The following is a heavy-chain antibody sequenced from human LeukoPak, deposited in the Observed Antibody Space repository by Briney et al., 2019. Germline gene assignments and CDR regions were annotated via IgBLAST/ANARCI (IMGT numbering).Heavy chain of an antibody. CDR2: ISYDGNNK. CDR1: GFTFKNYA. D-gene: IGHD3-3*01. CDR3: AGGDDFWSGYYGGAV. J-gene: IGHJ4*02. Sequence: GRSLRLSCAASGFTFKNYAMHWVRRAPGKGLEWVAVISYDGNNKYYGDSVKGRFTISRDNSKNTLYLQMENLRAEDTAAYYCAGGDDFWSGYYGGAVWGQGTLVTVSS. V-gene: IGHV3-30-3*01.